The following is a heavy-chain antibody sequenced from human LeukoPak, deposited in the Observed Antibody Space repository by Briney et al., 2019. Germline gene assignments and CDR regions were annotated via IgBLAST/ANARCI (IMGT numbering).Heavy chain of an antibody. J-gene: IGHJ6*03. D-gene: IGHD3-22*01. Sequence: SETLSLTCTVADDSISTYYWTWIRQSPGKGLEWLAYMFFSGATTYNPSLRSRVTVLVDTSKNQFSLKLSSVTAADTAVYYCARLPYYYDSHGFRDYHYYMDVWAKGTTVTVSS. CDR2: MFFSGAT. CDR1: DDSISTYY. CDR3: ARLPYYYDSHGFRDYHYYMDV. V-gene: IGHV4-59*08.